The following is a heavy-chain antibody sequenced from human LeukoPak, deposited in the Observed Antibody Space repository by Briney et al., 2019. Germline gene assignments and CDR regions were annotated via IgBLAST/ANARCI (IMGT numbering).Heavy chain of an antibody. V-gene: IGHV3-30*18. D-gene: IGHD6-13*01. J-gene: IGHJ4*02. Sequence: GGSLRLSCAASEFSFSNYGMHWVRQAPGKGLEWVALISYGGSDKYYADSVEGRFTISRDNSKNTLYLQMNSLRPEDTAVYYCAKDPLGYSRSSPGDYWGQGTLVTVSS. CDR3: AKDPLGYSRSSPGDY. CDR1: EFSFSNYG. CDR2: ISYGGSDK.